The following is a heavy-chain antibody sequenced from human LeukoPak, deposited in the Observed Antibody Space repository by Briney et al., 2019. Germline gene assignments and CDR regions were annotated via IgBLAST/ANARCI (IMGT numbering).Heavy chain of an antibody. D-gene: IGHD6-13*01. J-gene: IGHJ3*02. CDR1: GFSLSTSGMW. V-gene: IGHV2-70*11. CDR3: ARILDGAAAGIYAFDI. CDR2: IDWDDDK. Sequence: ESGPALVKPTQTLTLTCTFSGFSLSTSGMWVSWIRQPPGKALEWLARIDWDDDKYYSTSLKTRLTISKDTSKNQVVLTMTNMDPVDTATYYCARILDGAAAGIYAFDIWGQGTMVTVSS.